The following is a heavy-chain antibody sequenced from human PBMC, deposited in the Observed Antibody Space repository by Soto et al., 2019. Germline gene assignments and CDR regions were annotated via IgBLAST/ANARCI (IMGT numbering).Heavy chain of an antibody. J-gene: IGHJ6*03. CDR2: INHSGST. CDR3: ARGSHRGILNYYYYYMDV. Sequence: PSETLSLTCAVYGRSFSGYYWSWIRQPPGKGLEWIGEINHSGSTNYNPSLKSRVTISVDTSKNQFSLKLSSVTAADTAVYYCARGSHRGILNYYYYYMDVWGKGTTVTVSS. V-gene: IGHV4-34*01. CDR1: GRSFSGYY.